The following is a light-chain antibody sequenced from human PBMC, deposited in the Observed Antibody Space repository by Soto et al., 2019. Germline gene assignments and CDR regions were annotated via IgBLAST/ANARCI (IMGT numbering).Light chain of an antibody. CDR3: QQRDSWPIT. V-gene: IGKV3-11*01. J-gene: IGKJ5*01. CDR1: QSVSSN. CDR2: GAS. Sequence: EIVLTQSPATLSLSPGERATLSCRASQSVSSNLAWYQQKPGQAPRLLIYGASTRATGIPARFSGSGSGTDFTLTINSLEPEDFAVYYCQQRDSWPITFGQGTRLEIK.